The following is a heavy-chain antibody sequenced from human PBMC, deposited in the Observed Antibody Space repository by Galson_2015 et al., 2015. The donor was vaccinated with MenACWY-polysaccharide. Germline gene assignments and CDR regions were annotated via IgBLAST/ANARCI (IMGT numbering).Heavy chain of an antibody. CDR2: ISAYNGNT. D-gene: IGHD1-26*01. CDR3: ARVGGATDPFDY. Sequence: SVKVSCKASGGTFSSYAISWVRQAPGQGLEWMGWISAYNGNTNYAQKLQGRVTMTTDTSTSTAYMELRSLRSDDTAVYYCARVGGATDPFDYWGQGTLVTVSS. V-gene: IGHV1-18*01. CDR1: GGTFSSYA. J-gene: IGHJ4*02.